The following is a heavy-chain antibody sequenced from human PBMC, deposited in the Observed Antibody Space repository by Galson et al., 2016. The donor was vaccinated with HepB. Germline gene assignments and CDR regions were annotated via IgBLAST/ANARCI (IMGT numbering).Heavy chain of an antibody. V-gene: IGHV3-53*01. D-gene: IGHD2-15*01. CDR3: ARDLPLLG. Sequence: SLRLSCAASGFTFTNNIMSWVRQAPGKGLEWVSVIYSGGGTYYADSVKGRFTISRDNSKNTLYLQMNSLRAEDTAVYYCARDLPLLGWGQGTLVTVSS. CDR2: IYSGGGT. CDR1: GFTFTNNI. J-gene: IGHJ4*02.